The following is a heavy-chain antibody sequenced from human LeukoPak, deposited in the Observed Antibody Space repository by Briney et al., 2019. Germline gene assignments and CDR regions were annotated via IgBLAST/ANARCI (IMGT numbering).Heavy chain of an antibody. CDR2: INPSGGST. V-gene: IGHV1-46*01. D-gene: IGHD3-22*01. CDR1: GYTFTSYY. Sequence: ASVEVSCKASGYTFTSYYMHWVRQAPGQGLEWMGIINPSGGSTSYAQKFQGRVTMTRDTSTSTVYMELSSLRSEDTAVYYCASFPSLNYYDRGDHFDYWGQGTLVTVSS. J-gene: IGHJ4*02. CDR3: ASFPSLNYYDRGDHFDY.